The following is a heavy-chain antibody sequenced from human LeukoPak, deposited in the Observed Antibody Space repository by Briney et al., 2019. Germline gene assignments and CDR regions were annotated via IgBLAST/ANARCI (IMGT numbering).Heavy chain of an antibody. CDR3: ARLRRAYSAYGCFDY. CDR2: IFYTGIT. CDR1: GGSINSSDSY. Sequence: SETLSLTCTVSGGSINSSDSYWAWIRQPPGKGLEWIGSIFYTGITYDKTSLKSRVTISVDTSNNHFSLKVKSVTAADAALYYCARLRRAYSAYGCFDYWGQGTLVTVSS. D-gene: IGHD5-12*01. V-gene: IGHV4-39*02. J-gene: IGHJ4*02.